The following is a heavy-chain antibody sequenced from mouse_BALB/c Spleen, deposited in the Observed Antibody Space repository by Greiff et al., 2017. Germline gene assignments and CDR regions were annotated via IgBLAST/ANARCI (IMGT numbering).Heavy chain of an antibody. V-gene: IGHV3-1*02. J-gene: IGHJ4*01. CDR3: ARNDGYYVAMDY. CDR1: GYSITSGYS. Sequence: VQLKQSGPDLVKPSQSLSLTCTVTGYSITSGYSWHWIRQFPGNKLEWMGYIHYSGSTNYNPSLKSQISITRDTSKNQFFLQLNSVTTEDTATYYCARNDGYYVAMDYWGQGTSVTVSS. CDR2: IHYSGST. D-gene: IGHD2-3*01.